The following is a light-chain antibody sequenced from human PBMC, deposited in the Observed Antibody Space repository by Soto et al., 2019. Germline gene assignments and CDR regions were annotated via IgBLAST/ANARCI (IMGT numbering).Light chain of an antibody. CDR2: DAS. J-gene: IGKJ4*01. V-gene: IGKV1-33*01. CDR1: QDISKY. CDR3: QHYDNLPLT. Sequence: DIQMTQSPSSLSASVGDRITITCQASQDISKYLNWYQHKPGKAPKLLIYDASNFETGVPSRFSGSGSGTEFTFTISSLQPEDIATYYCQHYDNLPLTFGGGAKVDIK.